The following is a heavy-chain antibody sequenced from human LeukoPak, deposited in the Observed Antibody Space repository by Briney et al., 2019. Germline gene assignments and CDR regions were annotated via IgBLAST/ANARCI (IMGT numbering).Heavy chain of an antibody. J-gene: IGHJ3*01. CDR2: IYSSGST. CDR3: ARDSSLDAFGV. Sequence: SETLSLTCTVSGGSINSGNYYWNWIRQPAGKGLEWIGRIYSSGSTNYNPSLKSRVTISRDTSKNQFSLKLNSVTAADTALYYCARDSSLDAFGVWGQGTMVTVSS. CDR1: GGSINSGNYY. V-gene: IGHV4-61*02.